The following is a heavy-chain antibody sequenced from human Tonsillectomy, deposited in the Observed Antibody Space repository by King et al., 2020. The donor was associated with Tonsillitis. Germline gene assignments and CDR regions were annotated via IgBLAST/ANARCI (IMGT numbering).Heavy chain of an antibody. CDR3: ARGDQYSSSWRNDAFDI. D-gene: IGHD6-13*01. J-gene: IGHJ3*02. CDR2: ISSSSSYT. Sequence: VQLVESGGGLVKPGGSLRLSCAASGFTFSDYYMSWLRQAPGKGLEWVSYISSSSSYTNYADSVKGRFTISRDNAKNSLYLQMNSLRAEDTAVYYCARGDQYSSSWRNDAFDIWGQGTMVTVSS. CDR1: GFTFSDYY. V-gene: IGHV3-11*06.